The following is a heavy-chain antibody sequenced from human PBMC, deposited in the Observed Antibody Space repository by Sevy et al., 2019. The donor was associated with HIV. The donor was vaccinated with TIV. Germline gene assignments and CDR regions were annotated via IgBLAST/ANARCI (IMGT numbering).Heavy chain of an antibody. V-gene: IGHV3-23*01. CDR1: GFTFSSYA. Sequence: GGSLRLSCAASGFTFSSYAMSWVRQAPGKGLEWVSAISGSGGSTYYADSVKGRFTISRDNSKNTLYLQMNSLRAEDTAVYYCAKEPVVADYYYYGMDVWGQGTTVTVSS. D-gene: IGHD3-22*01. CDR3: AKEPVVADYYYYGMDV. J-gene: IGHJ6*02. CDR2: ISGSGGST.